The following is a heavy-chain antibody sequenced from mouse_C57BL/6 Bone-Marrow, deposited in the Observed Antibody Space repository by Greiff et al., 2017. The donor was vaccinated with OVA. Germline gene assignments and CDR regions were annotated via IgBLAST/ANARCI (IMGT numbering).Heavy chain of an antibody. Sequence: EVQLVESGGGLVQPKGSLKLSCAASGFTFNTYAMHWVRQAPGKGLEWVARIRSKSSNYATYYADSVKDRFTIFKDDSQSMLYLQRNNLKTEDTAMYYCVRDFYYYGSSYRYYAMDYWGQGTSVTVSS. CDR3: VRDFYYYGSSYRYYAMDY. CDR1: GFTFNTYA. V-gene: IGHV10-3*01. D-gene: IGHD1-1*01. CDR2: IRSKSSNYAT. J-gene: IGHJ4*01.